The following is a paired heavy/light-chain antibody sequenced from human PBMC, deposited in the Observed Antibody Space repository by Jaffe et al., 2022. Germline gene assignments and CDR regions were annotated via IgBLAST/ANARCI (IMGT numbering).Light chain of an antibody. V-gene: IGLV1-47*01. CDR3: VAWDDSLSSLV. CDR1: SSNIKFNY. J-gene: IGLJ2*01. Sequence: QSVLTQPPSASGTPGQRVNISCSGGSSNIKFNYVFWYQQFTGTAPKLLIYRTDQRPSGVPDRFSGSKSGPSASLAISGLRPEDEAEYHCVAWDDSLSSLVFGGGTKLTV. CDR2: RTD.
Heavy chain of an antibody. V-gene: IGHV4-38-2*02. J-gene: IGHJ3*02. Sequence: QVHLQESGPGLVKPSETLSLTCAVSGYSISSGYFWVWIRQPPGKGLEWIGSYSHGGKTYLNPSLKSRVTILGDTSKNQFSLNLTSMTAADTAVYFCARDFYAAKRGGGFDIWGQGTTVTVSS. D-gene: IGHD1-1*01. CDR2: YSHGGKT. CDR1: GYSISSGYF. CDR3: ARDFYAAKRGGGFDI.